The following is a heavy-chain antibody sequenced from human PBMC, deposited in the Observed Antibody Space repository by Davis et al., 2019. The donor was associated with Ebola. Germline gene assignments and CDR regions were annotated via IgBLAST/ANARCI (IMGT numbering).Heavy chain of an antibody. CDR1: GGPISSYY. J-gene: IGHJ4*02. D-gene: IGHD6-13*01. CDR2: INPSGST. Sequence: MPSDTLSPPCTVPGGPISSYYWRWIRQPPGKGLEWIGEINPSGSTNYNPSLTSRVTISVDTSKNQFSLKLSSVTAADTAVYYCARAGGGHSGYSSSWYVPRDYWGQGTLVTVSS. CDR3: ARAGGGHSGYSSSWYVPRDY. V-gene: IGHV4-34*01.